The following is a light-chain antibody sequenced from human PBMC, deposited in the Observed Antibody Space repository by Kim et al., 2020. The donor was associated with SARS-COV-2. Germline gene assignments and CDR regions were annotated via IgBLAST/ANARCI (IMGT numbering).Light chain of an antibody. CDR3: CSYAGGSSV. CDR1: SSDVGGYNY. J-gene: IGLJ1*01. V-gene: IGLV2-11*01. CDR2: DVS. Sequence: QSALTQPRSVSGSPGQSVTISCTGTSSDVGGYNYVSWYQKHPGKAPKLMIYDVSKRPSGVPDRFSGSKSGNTASLTVSGLQADDEADYYCCSYAGGSSVFGTGTKVTVL.